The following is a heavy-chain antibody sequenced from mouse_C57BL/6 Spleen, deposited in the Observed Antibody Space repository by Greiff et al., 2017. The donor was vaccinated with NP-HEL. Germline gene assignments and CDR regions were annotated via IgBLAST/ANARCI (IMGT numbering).Heavy chain of an antibody. CDR3: ARDGTYHWYCDV. CDR2: INPSNGGT. Sequence: QVQLQQPGTELVKPGASVKLSCKASGYTFTSYWMHWVKQRPGQGLEWIGNINPSNGGTNYNEKFKSKATLTVDKSSSTAYMPLSSLTSEDSACYYCARDGTYHWYCDVWGTGTTVTVSS. V-gene: IGHV1-53*01. D-gene: IGHD5-1*01. CDR1: GYTFTSYW. J-gene: IGHJ1*03.